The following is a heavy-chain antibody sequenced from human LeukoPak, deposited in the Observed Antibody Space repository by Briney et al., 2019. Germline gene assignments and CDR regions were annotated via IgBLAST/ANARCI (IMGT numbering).Heavy chain of an antibody. CDR1: GYSCSSGYY. CDR3: ARLLPTYYDFWSGPWAFDI. V-gene: IGHV4-38-2*01. CDR2: IYHSGST. D-gene: IGHD3-3*01. J-gene: IGHJ3*02. Sequence: PSETLSLTCAVSGYSCSSGYYWGWIRQPPGKGLEWIGSIYHSGSTYYNPSLKSRVTISVDTSKNQFSLKLSSVTAADTAVYYCARLLPTYYDFWSGPWAFDIWGQGTMVTVSS.